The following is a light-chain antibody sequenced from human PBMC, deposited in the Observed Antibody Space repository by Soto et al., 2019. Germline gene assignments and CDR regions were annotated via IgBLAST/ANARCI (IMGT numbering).Light chain of an antibody. Sequence: EILLTQSPGTLSLSPGERATLSCRASQSVRNSYLARYQQKPGQAPRLLIYGASGRATGIPDRFSGSGSGTDFALTISRLEPEDFAVYYCQQYGSSPYTFGQGTKLE. CDR3: QQYGSSPYT. CDR2: GAS. V-gene: IGKV3-20*01. J-gene: IGKJ2*01. CDR1: QSVRNSY.